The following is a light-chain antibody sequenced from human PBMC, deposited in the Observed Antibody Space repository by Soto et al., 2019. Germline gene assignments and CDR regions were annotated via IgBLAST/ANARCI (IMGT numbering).Light chain of an antibody. CDR3: QQYGSSTLT. J-gene: IGKJ4*01. CDR2: DAS. V-gene: IGKV3-20*01. CDR1: QSVSSY. Sequence: EIVFTQSPATLSLSPGERATLSCRASQSVSSYLAWYQQKPGQAPRLLIYDASTRDTGIPDRFSGSGSGTEFTLTISRLEPEDFAVDYCQQYGSSTLTFGGGTKVDIK.